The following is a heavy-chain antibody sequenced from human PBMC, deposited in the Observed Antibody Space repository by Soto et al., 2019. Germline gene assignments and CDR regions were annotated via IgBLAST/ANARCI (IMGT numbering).Heavy chain of an antibody. CDR2: ISPGDSDV. Sequence: PGESLKISCKGSGYSFTRYWIGWVRQMPGKGLEWMGIISPGDSDVKYSPSFQGQVTISVDKSITTAYLQWSSLKASDTAMYYCARHSWDFYDSSDYGGSFDYWGQGALVTVSS. V-gene: IGHV5-51*01. CDR3: ARHSWDFYDSSDYGGSFDY. J-gene: IGHJ4*02. D-gene: IGHD3-22*01. CDR1: GYSFTRYW.